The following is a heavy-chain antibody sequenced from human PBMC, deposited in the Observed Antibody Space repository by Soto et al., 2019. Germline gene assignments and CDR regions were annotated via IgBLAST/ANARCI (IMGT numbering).Heavy chain of an antibody. CDR1: GFTFSNFA. CDR3: AKAMSTPSRPRNYFDY. CDR2: ISGGGGTT. D-gene: IGHD6-6*01. J-gene: IGHJ4*02. Sequence: EVQLLESGGDLVQPGGSLRLSCAASGFTFSNFAMSWVRQAPGKGLEWVSVISGGGGTTYYADSVKGRFTISRDNSKNTLYLQMDSLRAEDTALYYWAKAMSTPSRPRNYFDYWGQGTLVTVSS. V-gene: IGHV3-23*01.